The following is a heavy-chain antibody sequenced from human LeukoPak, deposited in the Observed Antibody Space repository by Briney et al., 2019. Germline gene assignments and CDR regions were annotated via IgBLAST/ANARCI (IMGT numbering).Heavy chain of an antibody. CDR1: GYTFTSYD. CDR3: ARDSAYYDFWSGSYYMDV. CDR2: MNPNSGNT. Sequence: RASVKVSCKASGYTFTSYDINWVRQATGQGLEWMGWMNPNSGNTGYAQKFQGRVTMTRNTSISTAYMELSSLRSDDTAVYYCARDSAYYDFWSGSYYMDVWGKGTTVTVSS. J-gene: IGHJ6*03. D-gene: IGHD3-3*01. V-gene: IGHV1-8*01.